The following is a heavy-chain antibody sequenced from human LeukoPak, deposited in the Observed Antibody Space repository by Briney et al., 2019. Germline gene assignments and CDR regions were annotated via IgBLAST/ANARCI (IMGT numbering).Heavy chain of an antibody. V-gene: IGHV3-23*01. CDR1: GFTFSSYA. CDR2: ISGSGGST. J-gene: IGHJ4*02. CDR3: ASLDFWSGYPSFDY. Sequence: PGGSLRLSCAASGFTFSSYAMGWVRQAPGKGLEWVSAISGSGGSTYYADSVKGRFTISRDNSKNTLYLQMNSLRAEDTAVYYCASLDFWSGYPSFDYWGQGTLVTVSS. D-gene: IGHD3-3*01.